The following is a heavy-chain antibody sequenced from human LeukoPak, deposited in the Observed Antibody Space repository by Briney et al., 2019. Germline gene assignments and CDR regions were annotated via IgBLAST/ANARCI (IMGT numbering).Heavy chain of an antibody. Sequence: GGSLTLSCAASVCTLSSYAMQWVPQAPGKGLEWVAVISYDGSNKYYADSVKGRFTISRDNSKNTLFLQMHSLRAEDTAVYYCARGEGILTGHRADAFDIWGQGTMVTVSS. CDR1: VCTLSSYA. CDR2: ISYDGSNK. D-gene: IGHD3-9*01. CDR3: ARGEGILTGHRADAFDI. V-gene: IGHV3-30-3*01. J-gene: IGHJ3*02.